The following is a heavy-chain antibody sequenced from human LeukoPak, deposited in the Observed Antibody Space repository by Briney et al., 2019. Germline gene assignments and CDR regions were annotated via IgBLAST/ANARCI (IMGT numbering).Heavy chain of an antibody. J-gene: IGHJ4*02. CDR3: ARVGDISGYSVFDS. Sequence: SETLSLTCTVSGGSISGYYWSWIRQPPGEGLEWIGYIYYSGRANYYPSLKSRVTISVDTSKNQFSLRLSSVTAADTAVYYCARVGDISGYSVFDSWGQGTLVTVSS. V-gene: IGHV4-59*01. CDR1: GGSISGYY. CDR2: IYYSGRA. D-gene: IGHD3-22*01.